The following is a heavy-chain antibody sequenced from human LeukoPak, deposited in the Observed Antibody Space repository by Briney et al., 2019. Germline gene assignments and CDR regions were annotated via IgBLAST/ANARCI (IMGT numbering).Heavy chain of an antibody. CDR2: IKGDGSDT. CDR1: GFTFSGHY. V-gene: IGHV3-74*01. D-gene: IGHD1-26*01. Sequence: GGSLRLSCAASGFTFSGHYMHWVRQAPGKGLVGVSHIKGDGSDTRYADSVEGRFIISRDNAKNTLYLQMNSLRAEDTGVYFCARDHRWSYDYWGQGTLVTVSS. J-gene: IGHJ4*02. CDR3: ARDHRWSYDY.